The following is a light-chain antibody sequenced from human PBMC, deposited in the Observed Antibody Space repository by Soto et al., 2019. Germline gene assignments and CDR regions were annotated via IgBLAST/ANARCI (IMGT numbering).Light chain of an antibody. J-gene: IGLJ2*01. CDR2: EVS. CDR1: SSDVGGYNF. Sequence: QSALTQPASVSGSPGQSITISCTGTSSDVGGYNFVYWYQQQPGKAPKLMIYEVSNRPSGISNRFSGSKSGNTASLTISGRQAEDEADYYCSSYTSSSTPVLFGGGTQLTVL. CDR3: SSYTSSSTPVL. V-gene: IGLV2-14*01.